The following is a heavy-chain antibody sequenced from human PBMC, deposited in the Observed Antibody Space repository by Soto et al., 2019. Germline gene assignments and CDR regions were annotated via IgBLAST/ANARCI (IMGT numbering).Heavy chain of an antibody. CDR2: IKSKSAGGTT. V-gene: IGHV3-15*01. J-gene: IGHJ6*02. Sequence: EVQLVESGGGLVKPAESLRLSCAASGLTFSNAWMSWVRQTPGKGLEWFGRIKSKSAGGTTDYAAPVKCRFTISRDESKIPLYLQMTSLKTEDTAGYYCATDLVLGGMDVWGQGTTVTVS. CDR3: ATDLVLGGMDV. CDR1: GLTFSNAW.